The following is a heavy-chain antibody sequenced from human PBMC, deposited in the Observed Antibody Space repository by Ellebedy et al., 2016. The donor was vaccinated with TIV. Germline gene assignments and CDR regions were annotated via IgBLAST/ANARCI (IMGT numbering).Heavy chain of an antibody. J-gene: IGHJ6*02. CDR3: ARDYDFWRGYFHLYYGMDV. Sequence: GESLKISCAAFGFTFSSYGMHWVRQAPGKGLEWVAVIWDDGSEDHYAVTVKGRFSISRDNSKNTLYLQMNGLSAEDTAVYYCARDYDFWRGYFHLYYGMDVWGQGTTVTVPS. CDR2: IWDDGSED. CDR1: GFTFSSYG. D-gene: IGHD3-3*01. V-gene: IGHV3-33*08.